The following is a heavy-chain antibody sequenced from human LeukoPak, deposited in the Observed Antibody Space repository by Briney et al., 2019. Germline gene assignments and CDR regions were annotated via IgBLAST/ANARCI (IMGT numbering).Heavy chain of an antibody. Sequence: PSETLSLTCAVSGDSISTRNWWYWVRQPPGKGLDWIGEISHGGSTKYNPSLKNRVTISKDNSKNEFSLKLNSVTAADTAVYFCARSAGWWSLDYWGQGALVTVST. CDR2: ISHGGST. D-gene: IGHD2-8*02. CDR1: GDSISTRNW. J-gene: IGHJ4*02. CDR3: ARSAGWWSLDY. V-gene: IGHV4-4*02.